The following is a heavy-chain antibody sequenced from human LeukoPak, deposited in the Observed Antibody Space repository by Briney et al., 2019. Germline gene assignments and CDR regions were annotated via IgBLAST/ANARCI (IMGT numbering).Heavy chain of an antibody. CDR3: AKSGGVTTTLGY. Sequence: PGGSLRLSCAASGFTFSSYGMHWVRQAPGKGLEWVAVISYDGSNKYYADSVKGRFTISRDNSKNTLYLQMNSLRAEGTAVYYCAKSGGVTTTLGYWGQGTLVTVSS. V-gene: IGHV3-30*18. CDR2: ISYDGSNK. D-gene: IGHD4-17*01. J-gene: IGHJ4*02. CDR1: GFTFSSYG.